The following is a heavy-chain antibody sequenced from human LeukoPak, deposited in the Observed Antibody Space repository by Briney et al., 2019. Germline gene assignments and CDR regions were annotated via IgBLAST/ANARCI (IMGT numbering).Heavy chain of an antibody. D-gene: IGHD6-13*01. J-gene: IGHJ1*01. V-gene: IGHV1-18*01. Sequence: ASVKVSCKASGYTFTSYGISWVRQAPGQGLEWMGWISAYNGNTNYAQKLQGRVTMTTDTSTSTAYMELRSLRPDDTAVYYCARDIPWVSSWSRYFQHWGQGTLVTVSS. CDR2: ISAYNGNT. CDR3: ARDIPWVSSWSRYFQH. CDR1: GYTFTSYG.